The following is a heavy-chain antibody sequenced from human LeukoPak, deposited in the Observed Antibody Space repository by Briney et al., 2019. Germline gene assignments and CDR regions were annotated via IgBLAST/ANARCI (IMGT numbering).Heavy chain of an antibody. V-gene: IGHV3-7*04. Sequence: GGSLRLSCAASGFTFTSYWMTWVRQAPGKGLEWVANTKHDGSERYYVDSVKGRFTISRESVKNSLSLQMDSLRAEDTAVYYCARGGLYGDYYFDYWGQGTLVTVTS. CDR2: TKHDGSER. CDR3: ARGGLYGDYYFDY. J-gene: IGHJ4*02. CDR1: GFTFTSYW. D-gene: IGHD2-21*02.